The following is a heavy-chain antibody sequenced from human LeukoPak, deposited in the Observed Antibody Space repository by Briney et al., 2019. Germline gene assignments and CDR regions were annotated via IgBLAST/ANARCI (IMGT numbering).Heavy chain of an antibody. CDR3: ARVRGILYNYFDY. CDR2: ISGSGGST. Sequence: GGSLRLSCAASGFTFSSYGMSWVRQAPGKGLEWVSAISGSGGSTYYADSVKGRFTISRDNSKNTLYLQMNSLRAEDTAVYYCARVRGILYNYFDYWGQGTLVTVSS. J-gene: IGHJ4*02. CDR1: GFTFSSYG. V-gene: IGHV3-23*01. D-gene: IGHD2-2*02.